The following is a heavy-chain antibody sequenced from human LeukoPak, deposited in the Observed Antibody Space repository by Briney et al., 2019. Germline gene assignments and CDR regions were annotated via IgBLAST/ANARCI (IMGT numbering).Heavy chain of an antibody. D-gene: IGHD2-2*01. CDR3: VVWGYCSSTSCPYDRYYFDY. CDR2: ISYDGSNK. CDR1: GFTFSSYA. V-gene: IGHV3-30-3*01. Sequence: GSLSLSCAASGFTFSSYAMHWVRQAPGKGLEWVAVISYDGSNKYYAGSVKGRFTISRDNSKNTLYLQMNSLRAEDTAVYYCVVWGYCSSTSCPYDRYYFDYWGQGTLVTVSS. J-gene: IGHJ4*02.